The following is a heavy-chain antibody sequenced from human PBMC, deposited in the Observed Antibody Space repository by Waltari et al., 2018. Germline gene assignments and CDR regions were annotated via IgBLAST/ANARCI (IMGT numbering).Heavy chain of an antibody. CDR3: ARLPGYSSGWYDN. J-gene: IGHJ4*02. D-gene: IGHD6-19*01. Sequence: QVQLVQSGAEVKRPGASVQVSCKTSGYTFIRYGVDWGRQAPGQGLEWMGWSSPSDGHTNYAQKFQGRVTMTTDTSTSTAYMELRDLRSDDTAIYYCARLPGYSSGWYDNWGQGTLVTVSS. CDR1: GYTFIRYG. CDR2: SSPSDGHT. V-gene: IGHV1-18*01.